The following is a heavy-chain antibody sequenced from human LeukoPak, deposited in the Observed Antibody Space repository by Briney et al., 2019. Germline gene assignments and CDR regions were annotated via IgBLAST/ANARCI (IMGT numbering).Heavy chain of an antibody. CDR1: GFTFSTNA. J-gene: IGHJ5*02. CDR2: VSGSGDST. CDR3: AKVMLGELLYWFDP. Sequence: GGSLRLSCAASGFTFSTNAMSWVRRAPGKGLEWVSAVSGSGDSTYYADSVKGRFTISRANSKNTLDLQMNSLRAEDTAVYYCAKVMLGELLYWFDPWGQGTLVTVSS. V-gene: IGHV3-23*01. D-gene: IGHD3-10*02.